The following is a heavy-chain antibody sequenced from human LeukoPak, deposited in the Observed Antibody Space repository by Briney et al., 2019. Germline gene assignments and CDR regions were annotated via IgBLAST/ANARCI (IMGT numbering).Heavy chain of an antibody. J-gene: IGHJ3*02. V-gene: IGHV1-2*02. CDR2: INPNSGGT. CDR1: GYTFTANY. D-gene: IGHD3-10*01. Sequence: GASVKVSCKASGYTFTANYMHWVRQAPGQGLEWMGRINPNSGGTKYAQNFQGRVTMTRDTSISTAYMELSGLRSDDTAVYYCARDRGGDAFDIWGQGTMVTVSS. CDR3: ARDRGGDAFDI.